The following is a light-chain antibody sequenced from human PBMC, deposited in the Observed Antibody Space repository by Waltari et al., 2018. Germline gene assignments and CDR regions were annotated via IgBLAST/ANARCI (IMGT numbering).Light chain of an antibody. CDR1: QSVTTN. CDR2: AAS. V-gene: IGKV3-15*01. Sequence: TQSPATLSVSPGETATPSCRASQSVTTNLAWDQQKLGKPPRVLIFAASTRATGVPVRFSGSGSGTEFTLSISSLQSEDFAVYYCQQYDKWPPRYTFGPGTRVEIK. J-gene: IGKJ4*02. CDR3: QQYDKWPPRYT.